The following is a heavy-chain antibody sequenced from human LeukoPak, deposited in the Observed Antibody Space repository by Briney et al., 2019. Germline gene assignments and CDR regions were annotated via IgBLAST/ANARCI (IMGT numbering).Heavy chain of an antibody. CDR3: ARKTVVGSYFDY. D-gene: IGHD4-23*01. V-gene: IGHV3-7*03. J-gene: IGHJ4*02. CDR1: GFTFSAYW. Sequence: GALSLSCAASGFTFSAYWMSWVRQAPGKGLEWASNIKQVGSDKYYVDSVKGRFTISRDNAKNSLYLQMNSLRAEDTAVYYCARKTVVGSYFDYWGQGTPVTVSS. CDR2: IKQVGSDK.